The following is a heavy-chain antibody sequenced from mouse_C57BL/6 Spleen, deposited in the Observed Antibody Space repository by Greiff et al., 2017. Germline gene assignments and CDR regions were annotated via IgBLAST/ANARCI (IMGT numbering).Heavy chain of an antibody. J-gene: IGHJ2*01. CDR1: GYAFSSSW. CDR2: IYPGDGDT. Sequence: VKLVESGPELVKPGASVKISCKASGYAFSSSWMNWVKQRPGKGLEWIGRIYPGDGDTNYNGKFKGKATLTADKSSSTAYMQLSSLTSEDSAVYFCARVWDPYYFDYWGQGTTLTVSS. CDR3: ARVWDPYYFDY. V-gene: IGHV1-82*01. D-gene: IGHD4-1*01.